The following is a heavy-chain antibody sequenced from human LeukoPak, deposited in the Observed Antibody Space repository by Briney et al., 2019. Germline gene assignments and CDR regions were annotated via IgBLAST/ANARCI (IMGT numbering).Heavy chain of an antibody. V-gene: IGHV3-74*01. J-gene: IGHJ5*02. CDR1: GFTFSNYW. CDR3: ARGADTGYSSDS. Sequence: PGGSLRLSCAASGFTFSNYWIHWVRQAPGKVLVWVSRINSDARSTSYADSVKGRFTISRDNAKSTLYLQMNSLRAEDTAVYYCARGADTGYSSDSWGQGTLVTVSS. CDR2: INSDARST. D-gene: IGHD6-19*01.